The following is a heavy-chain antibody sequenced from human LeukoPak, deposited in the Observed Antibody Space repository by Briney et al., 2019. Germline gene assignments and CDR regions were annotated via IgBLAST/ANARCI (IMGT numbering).Heavy chain of an antibody. CDR1: GGSISSYY. V-gene: IGHV4-59*01. CDR3: ARSGVDYTYDAFDI. Sequence: PSETLSLTCTVSGGSISSYYWSWIRQPPGKGLEWIGHIYYSGSTNYNPSLKSRVTISVDTSKDQFSLKLSSVTAADTAVYYCARSGVDYTYDAFDIWGQGTMVTVSS. J-gene: IGHJ3*02. CDR2: IYYSGST. D-gene: IGHD4-11*01.